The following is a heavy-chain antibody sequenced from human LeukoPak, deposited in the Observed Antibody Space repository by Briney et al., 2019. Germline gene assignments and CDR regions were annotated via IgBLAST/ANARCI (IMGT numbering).Heavy chain of an antibody. CDR3: ARHSFRGYSYGDWFDP. CDR2: ISSSGRTI. D-gene: IGHD5-18*01. Sequence: GGSLRLSCAASGFTFSDYYMSWIRQAPGKGLEWLSCISSSGRTIYYADSVKGRFTISRDNAKNSLYLQMSSLRVEDTAVYYCARHSFRGYSYGDWFDPWGQGTLVTVSS. CDR1: GFTFSDYY. J-gene: IGHJ5*02. V-gene: IGHV3-11*04.